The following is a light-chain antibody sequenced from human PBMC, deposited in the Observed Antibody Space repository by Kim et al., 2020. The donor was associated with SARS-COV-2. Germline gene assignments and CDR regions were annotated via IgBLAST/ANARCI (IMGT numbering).Light chain of an antibody. J-gene: IGLJ2*01. CDR2: RNN. CDR3: HSYDNSLSALL. V-gene: IGLV1-40*01. Sequence: PLSCTGSSSSIGAGFGFDWCQQGPGTAAKLLIYRNNNRPSGVPGRFSGSKSGLSASLAITGLQAEDEADYYCHSYDNSLSALLFGGGTQLTVL. CDR1: SSSIGAGFG.